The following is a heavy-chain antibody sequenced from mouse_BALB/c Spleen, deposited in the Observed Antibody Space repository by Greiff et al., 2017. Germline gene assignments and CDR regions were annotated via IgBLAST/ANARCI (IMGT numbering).Heavy chain of an antibody. Sequence: EVQLQQSGAELVRSGASVKLSCTASGFNITDYYMHWVKQRPEQGLEWIGWIDPENGDTEYAPKFKGKATMTADTSSTTAYLQLSSLTSEDTAVYYCTSYDYGGVLFAYWGQGTLVTVSA. CDR1: GFNITDYY. V-gene: IGHV14-4*02. J-gene: IGHJ3*01. D-gene: IGHD2-4*01. CDR2: IDPENGDT. CDR3: TSYDYGGVLFAY.